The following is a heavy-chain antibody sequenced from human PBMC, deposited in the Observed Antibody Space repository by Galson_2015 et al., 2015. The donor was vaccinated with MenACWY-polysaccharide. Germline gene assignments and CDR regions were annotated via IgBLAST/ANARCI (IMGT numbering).Heavy chain of an antibody. D-gene: IGHD2-21*02. CDR2: INTDGSST. J-gene: IGHJ3*01. CDR3: ARDPHCGADCSIHDAFDV. Sequence: SLRLSCAASGFIFGTYWVHWVRQAPGEGLVWVSRINTDGSSTSYADSVKGRFTVSRDNAKNTVYLQMNSLRAEDTAVYYCARDPHCGADCSIHDAFDVWGQGTKVTVSA. CDR1: GFIFGTYW. V-gene: IGHV3-74*01.